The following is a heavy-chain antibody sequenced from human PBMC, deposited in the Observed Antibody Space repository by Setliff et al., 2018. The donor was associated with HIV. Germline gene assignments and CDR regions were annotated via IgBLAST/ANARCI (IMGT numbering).Heavy chain of an antibody. D-gene: IGHD2-21*02. CDR3: ATLDHSGGNFLAY. CDR1: GGSVNDFY. V-gene: IGHV4-4*09. CDR2: IHSSGST. J-gene: IGHJ4*02. Sequence: PSETLSLTCTVSGGSVNDFYCNWIRQPPGKGPEWIGYIHSSGSTIYNPSLKSRITISLDTSKEQFSLELSSATAADTAVYYCATLDHSGGNFLAYWGQGSLGTSPQ.